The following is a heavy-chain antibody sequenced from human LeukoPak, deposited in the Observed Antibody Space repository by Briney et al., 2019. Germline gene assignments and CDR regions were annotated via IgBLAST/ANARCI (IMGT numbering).Heavy chain of an antibody. CDR1: GFTFSSYG. J-gene: IGHJ4*02. CDR3: AKVVYYDILTFDY. CDR2: ISYDGSNK. V-gene: IGHV3-30*18. D-gene: IGHD3-9*01. Sequence: GRSLRLSCAASGFTFSSYGMHWVRQAPGKGLEWVAVISYDGSNKYYADSVKGRFTISRDNSKNTLYLQMNGLRAEDTAVYYCAKVVYYDILTFDYWGQGTLVTVSS.